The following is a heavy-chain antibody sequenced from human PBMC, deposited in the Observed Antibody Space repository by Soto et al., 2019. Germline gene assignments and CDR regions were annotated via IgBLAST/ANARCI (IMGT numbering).Heavy chain of an antibody. CDR1: GFTFSSYA. J-gene: IGHJ4*02. CDR2: ISYDGSNK. Sequence: VGPLILSCAASGFTFSSYAMHWVRQAPGKGLEWVAVISYDGSNKYYADSVKGRFTISRDSSKNTLYLQMNSLRAEDTAVYYCAKMVGKQQLVFDYWGQGTLVTVSS. V-gene: IGHV3-30-3*02. CDR3: AKMVGKQQLVFDY. D-gene: IGHD6-13*01.